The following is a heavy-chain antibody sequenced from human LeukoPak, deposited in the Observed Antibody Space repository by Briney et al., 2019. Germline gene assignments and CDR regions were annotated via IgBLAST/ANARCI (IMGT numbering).Heavy chain of an antibody. CDR3: ARVWSYDWSYYFDY. V-gene: IGHV4-30-4*01. Sequence: PSETLSLTCTVSGGSISSGDYYWSWIRQPPGKGLEWIGYIYYSGSTYYNPSLKSRVTISVDTSKNQFSLKLSSVTAADTAVYYCARVWSYDWSYYFDYWGQGTLVTVSS. J-gene: IGHJ4*02. D-gene: IGHD5-12*01. CDR2: IYYSGST. CDR1: GGSISSGDYY.